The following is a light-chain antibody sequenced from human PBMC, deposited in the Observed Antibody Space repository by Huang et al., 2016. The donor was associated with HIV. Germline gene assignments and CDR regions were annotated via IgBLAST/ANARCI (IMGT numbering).Light chain of an antibody. J-gene: IGKJ2*03. V-gene: IGKV1-33*01. Sequence: DIQMTQSPSSLSASIGDRVTITCQASQDISNYLNWYQQKPGKAPKLRLYDATNSEAGVPSRFSGSGSGTDFTLTISRLQPEDFATYYCQQFDNVPYSFGQGTRLEIK. CDR2: DAT. CDR3: QQFDNVPYS. CDR1: QDISNY.